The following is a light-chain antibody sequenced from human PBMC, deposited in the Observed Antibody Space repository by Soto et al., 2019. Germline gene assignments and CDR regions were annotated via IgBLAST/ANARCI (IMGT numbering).Light chain of an antibody. CDR1: QSVSSNY. CDR3: QQYDSSPWT. J-gene: IGKJ1*01. Sequence: EIVLTQSPGTLSLSPGERATLSCRASQSVSSNYLAWYQQKPGQAPRLLIYGASSRATGIPDRFSGSGSGRDFTLTISRLEPEDFAVYYCQQYDSSPWTCGQGTKVEIK. V-gene: IGKV3-20*01. CDR2: GAS.